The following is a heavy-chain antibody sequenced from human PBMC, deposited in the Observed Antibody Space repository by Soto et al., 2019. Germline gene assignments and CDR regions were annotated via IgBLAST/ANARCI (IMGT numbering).Heavy chain of an antibody. CDR2: ISYDGSNK. Sequence: PGGSLRLSCAASGFTFSSYGMHWVRQAPGKGLEWVAVISYDGSNKYYADSVKGRFTISRDNSKNTLYLQMNSLRAEDTAVYYCAKDRVVVVRGAYFDYWGQGTLVTVSS. J-gene: IGHJ4*02. CDR3: AKDRVVVVRGAYFDY. CDR1: GFTFSSYG. V-gene: IGHV3-30*18. D-gene: IGHD3-22*01.